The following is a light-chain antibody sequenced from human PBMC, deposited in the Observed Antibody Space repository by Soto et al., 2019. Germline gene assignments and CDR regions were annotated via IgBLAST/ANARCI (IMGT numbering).Light chain of an antibody. V-gene: IGLV2-23*01. Sequence: QSALTQPASVSGSPGQSITISCTGTSSDVGSYSLVSWYQQHPGKAPKLMIYEGSKRPSGVSNRFSGSKSGNTASLTISGLQAEDAADYDCCSYAGSSTSFGTGTKVTV. J-gene: IGLJ1*01. CDR1: SSDVGSYSL. CDR2: EGS. CDR3: CSYAGSSTS.